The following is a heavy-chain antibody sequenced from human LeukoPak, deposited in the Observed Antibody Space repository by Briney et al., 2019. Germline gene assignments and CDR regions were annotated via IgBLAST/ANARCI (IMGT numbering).Heavy chain of an antibody. D-gene: IGHD3-22*01. J-gene: IGHJ5*02. CDR2: INHSGSA. V-gene: IGHV4-34*01. CDR1: GGSFSGYY. Sequence: SETLSLTCAVYGGSFSGYYWGWIRQPPGKGLEWIGEINHSGSANYNPSLKSRVTISVDMSKNQFSLNLSSVTAADTAVYYCARGQKSYYDSSGLFDPWGQGTLVTVSS. CDR3: ARGQKSYYDSSGLFDP.